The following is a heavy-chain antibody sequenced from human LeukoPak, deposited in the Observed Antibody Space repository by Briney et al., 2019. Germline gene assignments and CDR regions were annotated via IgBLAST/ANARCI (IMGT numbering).Heavy chain of an antibody. Sequence: GGSLRLSCAASGFTFDDYTMHWARQAPGKGLEWVSLISWDGGSTYYADSVKGRFTISRDNSKNSLYLQMNSLRTEGTALYYCAKDMGRYYDYVWGSYPNYYYYGMDVWGQGTTVTVSS. CDR2: ISWDGGST. CDR3: AKDMGRYYDYVWGSYPNYYYYGMDV. V-gene: IGHV3-43*01. D-gene: IGHD3-16*02. CDR1: GFTFDDYT. J-gene: IGHJ6*02.